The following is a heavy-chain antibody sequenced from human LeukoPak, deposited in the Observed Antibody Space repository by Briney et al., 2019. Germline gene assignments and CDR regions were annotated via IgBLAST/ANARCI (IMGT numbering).Heavy chain of an antibody. V-gene: IGHV4-61*08. Sequence: PSETLSLTCTVSGGSISSGDYYWSWIRQPPGKGLEWIGYIYYSGSTNYNPSLKSRVTISVDTSKNQFSLKLSSVTAADTAVYYCARECIGDYYDSSGYYYENWFDPWGQGTLVTVSS. CDR2: IYYSGST. D-gene: IGHD3-22*01. CDR1: GGSISSGDYY. CDR3: ARECIGDYYDSSGYYYENWFDP. J-gene: IGHJ5*02.